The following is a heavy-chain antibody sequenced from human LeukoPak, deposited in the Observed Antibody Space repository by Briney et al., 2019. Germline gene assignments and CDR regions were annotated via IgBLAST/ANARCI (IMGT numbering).Heavy chain of an antibody. V-gene: IGHV3-23*01. D-gene: IGHD6-13*01. Sequence: LPGGSLRLSCAASGFTFSTYAMSWVRQAPGKGLEWVSVISNSGDSIAYADSVEGRFTISRDNSKNTVYLQMNSLRADDTAVYYCAKDLLSQQVARCFDYWGQGTLVTVSS. CDR1: GFTFSTYA. CDR3: AKDLLSQQVARCFDY. J-gene: IGHJ4*02. CDR2: ISNSGDSI.